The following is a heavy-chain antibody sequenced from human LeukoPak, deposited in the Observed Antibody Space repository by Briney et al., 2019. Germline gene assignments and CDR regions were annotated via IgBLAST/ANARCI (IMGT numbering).Heavy chain of an antibody. D-gene: IGHD4-17*01. V-gene: IGHV3-11*04. J-gene: IGHJ2*01. CDR3: ATSVTRRRLDWFIDL. Sequence: RTGGSLRLSCAASGFTFRDYYMSWIRQAPGKGLEWISYISSSAGTIHYVDSVKGRFTISRDNAKNSLYLQMDSLRVEDTAVYYCATSVTRRRLDWFIDLWGRGTLVSVSS. CDR1: GFTFRDYY. CDR2: ISSSAGTI.